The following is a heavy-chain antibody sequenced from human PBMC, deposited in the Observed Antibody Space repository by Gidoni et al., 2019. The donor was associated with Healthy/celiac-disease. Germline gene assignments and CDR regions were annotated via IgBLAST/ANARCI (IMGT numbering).Heavy chain of an antibody. CDR3: AREVGYCSSTSCSNSPENYYYGMDV. Sequence: QVQLVESGGGVVQPGRSLRLSCAASGFTFSSYAMHWVRQAPGKGLEWVAVKSYDGSNKYYADSVKGRFTISRDNSKNTLYLQMNSLRAEDTAVYYCAREVGYCSSTSCSNSPENYYYGMDVWGQGTTVTVSS. CDR2: KSYDGSNK. CDR1: GFTFSSYA. V-gene: IGHV3-30-3*01. J-gene: IGHJ6*02. D-gene: IGHD2-2*01.